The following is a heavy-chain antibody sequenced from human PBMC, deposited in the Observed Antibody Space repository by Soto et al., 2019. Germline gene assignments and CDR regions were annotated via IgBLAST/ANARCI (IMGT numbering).Heavy chain of an antibody. CDR1: NDSISGSYW. CDR3: ARLWPSSWRFDS. CDR2: IYHTGST. V-gene: IGHV4-4*02. D-gene: IGHD6-13*01. Sequence: SETLSLTCAVSNDSISGSYWWSWVRQPPGKGLEWTGEIYHTGSTNYNSSLKSRIAMSVDKSKNQFSLRLTSVTAADTAIYYCARLWPSSWRFDSWGPGTLVTVSS. J-gene: IGHJ4*02.